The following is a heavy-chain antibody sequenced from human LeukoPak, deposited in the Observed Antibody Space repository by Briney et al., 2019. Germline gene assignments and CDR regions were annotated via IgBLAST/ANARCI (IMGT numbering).Heavy chain of an antibody. CDR3: AKDSGWHSDS. CDR1: GDSISSNKW. V-gene: IGHV4-4*02. CDR2: VYRSGTA. Sequence: SETLSLTCAVSGDSISSNKWWHWVRQAPGKGLEWIGEVYRSGTANYNPSLKNRVTISVDKSKNQFSLNLRSVTAADTAVYYCAKDSGWHSDSWGQGTLVTVSS. D-gene: IGHD6-19*01. J-gene: IGHJ5*01.